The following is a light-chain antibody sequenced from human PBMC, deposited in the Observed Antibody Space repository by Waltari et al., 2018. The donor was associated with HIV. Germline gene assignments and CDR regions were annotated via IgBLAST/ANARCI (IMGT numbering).Light chain of an antibody. CDR2: DDD. CDR1: SSNVGASY. V-gene: IGLV1-51*01. CDR3: GTWDNRLTTVV. Sequence: QSVLTQPPSVSAAPGKKVTISCSGGSSNVGASYVSWYQQLPGTAPKLLIYDDDRRPSGIPDRFSGSKSGTSATLGITGLQAGDEADYYCGTWDNRLTTVVFGGGTKLTVL. J-gene: IGLJ2*01.